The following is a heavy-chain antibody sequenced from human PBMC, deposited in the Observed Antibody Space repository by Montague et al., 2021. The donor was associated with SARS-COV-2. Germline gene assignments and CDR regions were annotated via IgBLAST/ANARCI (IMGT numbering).Heavy chain of an antibody. CDR2: IYTSGST. CDR1: GGSISSGSYY. D-gene: IGHD1-26*01. CDR3: ARDRVDRYSGSRTDYGMDV. J-gene: IGHJ6*02. V-gene: IGHV4-61*02. Sequence: TLSLTCTVSGGSISSGSYYWSWIRQPAGKGLEWIGRIYTSGSTNYNPSLKSRVTISVDTSKNQFSLKLSSVTAADTAVYYCARDRVDRYSGSRTDYGMDVWGQGTTVTVSS.